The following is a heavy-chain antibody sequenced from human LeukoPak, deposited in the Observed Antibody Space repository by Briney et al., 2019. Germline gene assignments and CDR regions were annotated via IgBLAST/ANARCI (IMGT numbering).Heavy chain of an antibody. V-gene: IGHV3-7*03. D-gene: IGHD1-26*01. Sequence: PGGSLRLSCTASGFSFSNHWMSRVRQAPGKGLEWVASIKQDESEKYYVDSVKGRFTTSRDNAKSSLYLQMNALRGEDTAVYYCARLVGDVTTWDCWGQGTLVTVSS. CDR3: ARLVGDVTTWDC. CDR2: IKQDESEK. J-gene: IGHJ4*02. CDR1: GFSFSNHW.